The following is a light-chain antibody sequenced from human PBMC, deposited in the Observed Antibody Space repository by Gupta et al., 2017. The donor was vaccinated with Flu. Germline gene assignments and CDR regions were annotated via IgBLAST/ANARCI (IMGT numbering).Light chain of an antibody. CDR1: RTMSIDY. J-gene: IGKJ4*01. CDR2: GPS. Sequence: EIVLTQSPGALSLSPGERATLSCRASRTMSIDYVAWYQQRSGQAPRLLIYGPSSRAAGIPDRFSASGSGTDFTLTISSLEHEDFAEYFCQQYAGSLCTFGGGTKVE. V-gene: IGKV3-20*01. CDR3: QQYAGSLCT.